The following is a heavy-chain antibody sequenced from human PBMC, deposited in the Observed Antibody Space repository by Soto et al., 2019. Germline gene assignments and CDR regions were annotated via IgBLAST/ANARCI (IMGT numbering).Heavy chain of an antibody. V-gene: IGHV4-4*08. D-gene: IGHD2-15*01. CDR1: GGSLSTYY. Sequence: VQLQESGPGLVKPSETLSLTCTVSGGSLSTYYWSWIRQPPGKGLEWIGHIPDSGRANYNPSLSGRLTIPVDTSNPPFSLSLSSVTAADTAVYYCARASRDRGTWFADWFAPWGQGTLVIVSS. CDR3: ARASRDRGTWFADWFAP. CDR2: IPDSGRA. J-gene: IGHJ5*02.